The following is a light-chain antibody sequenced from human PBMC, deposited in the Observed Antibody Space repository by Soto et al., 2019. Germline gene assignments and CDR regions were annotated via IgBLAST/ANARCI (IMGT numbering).Light chain of an antibody. Sequence: DIQMTQSPSSLSASVGDTITISCRASQTIERYLNWYQHKQGKAPQLLMFAAANLESGVPSRFSGSGSGTDFTLTISSLQPEDFATYYCQQTYSTIHSFGQGTKVDIK. J-gene: IGKJ2*01. V-gene: IGKV1-39*01. CDR2: AAA. CDR1: QTIERY. CDR3: QQTYSTIHS.